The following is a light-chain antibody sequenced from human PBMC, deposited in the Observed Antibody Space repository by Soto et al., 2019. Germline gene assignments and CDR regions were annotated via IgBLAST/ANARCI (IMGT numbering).Light chain of an antibody. Sequence: IVLTQSPAALSVSPGEGVTLSCRASHNVGTNLAWYQLKPGQAPRLLIYGSSTRATGIPATFSGSGSGTEFTLTISSLQSEESAVYYCQQDNNWGISFGGGTKVDIK. CDR3: QQDNNWGIS. V-gene: IGKV3D-15*01. CDR2: GSS. J-gene: IGKJ4*01. CDR1: HNVGTN.